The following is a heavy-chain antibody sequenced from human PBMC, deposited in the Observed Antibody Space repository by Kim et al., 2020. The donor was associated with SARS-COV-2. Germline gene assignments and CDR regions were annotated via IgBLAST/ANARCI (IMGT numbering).Heavy chain of an antibody. CDR1: GGSFSGYY. J-gene: IGHJ5*02. V-gene: IGHV4-34*01. CDR3: ARGSEQWLVLCANNWFDP. CDR2: INHSGST. Sequence: SETLSLTCAVYGGSFSGYYWSWIRQPPGKGLEWIGEINHSGSTNYNPSLKSRVTISVDTSKNQFSLKLGSVTAADTAVYYCARGSEQWLVLCANNWFDPWGQGTLVTVSS. D-gene: IGHD6-19*01.